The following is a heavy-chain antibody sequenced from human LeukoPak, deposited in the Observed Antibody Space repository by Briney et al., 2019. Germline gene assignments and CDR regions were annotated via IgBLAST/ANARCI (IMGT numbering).Heavy chain of an antibody. V-gene: IGHV3-48*01. Sequence: QTGGSLRLSCAASGFTFSSYSMNWVRQAPGKGLEWVSYISSSSSTIYYADSVKGRFTISRDNAKNSLYLQMNSLRAEDTAVYYCARGYGDPLGYYMDVWGKGTTVTISS. CDR1: GFTFSSYS. CDR2: ISSSSSTI. CDR3: ARGYGDPLGYYMDV. J-gene: IGHJ6*03. D-gene: IGHD4-17*01.